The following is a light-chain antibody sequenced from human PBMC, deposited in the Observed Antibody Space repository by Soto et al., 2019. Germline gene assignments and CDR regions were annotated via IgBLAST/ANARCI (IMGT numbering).Light chain of an antibody. Sequence: EIVMTQSPATLSVSPGERATLSCRASQSVSNNLAWYQQKPGQAPRLLIYGASTRATAIPARFSGSGSGTEFTLTISSLQSEDFAIYYCRQYNHWPPWTFGQGTKVEIK. V-gene: IGKV3-15*01. J-gene: IGKJ1*01. CDR3: RQYNHWPPWT. CDR2: GAS. CDR1: QSVSNN.